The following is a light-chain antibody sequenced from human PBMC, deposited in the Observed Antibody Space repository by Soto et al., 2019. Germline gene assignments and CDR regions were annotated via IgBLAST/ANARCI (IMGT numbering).Light chain of an antibody. CDR3: QQYANCPRT. V-gene: IGKV3D-15*01. Sequence: EIVLTQSPATLSLSPGERATLSCRASQSVSSYLAWYQQKPGQAPRLLIYGASSRVTGIPDRFSGSGSGKEFTLTISSLHSEDFAVYYGQQYANCPRTFGQGTKVDIK. CDR2: GAS. J-gene: IGKJ1*01. CDR1: QSVSSY.